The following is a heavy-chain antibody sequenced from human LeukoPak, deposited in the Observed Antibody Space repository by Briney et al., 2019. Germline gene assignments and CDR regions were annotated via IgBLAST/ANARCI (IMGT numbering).Heavy chain of an antibody. V-gene: IGHV1-18*01. CDR2: ISAYNGNT. D-gene: IGHD1-26*01. Sequence: ASVKVSCKASGYIFNNYGISWVRQAPGQGLEWMGWISAYNGNTNHAQKLQGRVTMTTDTSTSTAYMELRSLRSDDTAVYYCARGLSGSYGVDYWGQGTLVTVSS. CDR1: GYIFNNYG. J-gene: IGHJ4*02. CDR3: ARGLSGSYGVDY.